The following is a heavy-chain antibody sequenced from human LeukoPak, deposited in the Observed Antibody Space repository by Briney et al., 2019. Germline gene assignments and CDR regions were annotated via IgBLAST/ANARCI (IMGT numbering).Heavy chain of an antibody. CDR1: GYTFTGHY. J-gene: IGHJ4*02. V-gene: IGHV1-2*02. D-gene: IGHD6-6*01. CDR3: AKDPRGSIAVRRIFEY. CDR2: INPNSGDT. Sequence: ASVKVSCKASGYTFTGHYMHWVRQAPGQGLEWMGWINPNSGDTNYAQKFQGGVTMTRDTSISTAYMEVSRLRSDDTAVYYCAKDPRGSIAVRRIFEYWGQGTLVTVSS.